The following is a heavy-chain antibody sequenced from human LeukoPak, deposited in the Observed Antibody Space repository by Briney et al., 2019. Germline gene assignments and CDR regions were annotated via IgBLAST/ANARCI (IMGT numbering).Heavy chain of an antibody. CDR1: GGSISSRPYC. D-gene: IGHD5-18*01. V-gene: IGHV4-39*07. CDR3: AKGAGGFSYYNWFDP. CDR2: FYYSGST. J-gene: IGHJ5*02. Sequence: SETLSLTCTVSGGSISSRPYCWGWIRQPPGKGLEWLGNFYYSGSTYYKPSLKSRVTISVDTSKNQISLKLASVTAADTAIYYCAKGAGGFSYYNWFDPWGQGTLVTVSS.